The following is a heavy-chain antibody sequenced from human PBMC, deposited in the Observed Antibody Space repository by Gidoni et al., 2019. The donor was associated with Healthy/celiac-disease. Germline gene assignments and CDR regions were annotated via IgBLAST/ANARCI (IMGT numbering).Heavy chain of an antibody. V-gene: IGHV3-21*01. CDR2: ISRSSSYI. CDR1: GFTFSSYS. Sequence: EVQLVESGGGLVKPGGSLRLSCAASGFTFSSYSMNWVRQAPGKGLECVSSISRSSSYIYYADSGKGRFTISRDNAKNSLYLQMNSLRAEDTAVYYCAREGGGAARAFYYYGMDVWGQGTTVTVSS. D-gene: IGHD6-6*01. J-gene: IGHJ6*02. CDR3: AREGGGAARAFYYYGMDV.